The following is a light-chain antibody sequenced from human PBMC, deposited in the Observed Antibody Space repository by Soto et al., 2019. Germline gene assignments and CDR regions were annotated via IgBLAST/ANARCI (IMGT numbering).Light chain of an antibody. J-gene: IGKJ3*01. CDR2: EAS. V-gene: IGKV1D-12*01. CDR3: QQASFFPPG. CDR1: QGISSW. Sequence: DIQMTQSPSSVSASVGDRVTITCRASQGISSWLAWYQRKPGKAPKLLIYEASSLQSGVPSRFSGSGSGTDFTLTISSLQPEDFATYYCQQASFFPPGFGPGTKVDIK.